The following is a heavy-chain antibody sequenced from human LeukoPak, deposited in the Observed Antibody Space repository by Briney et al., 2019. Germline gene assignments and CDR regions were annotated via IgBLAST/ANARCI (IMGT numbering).Heavy chain of an antibody. CDR2: IYYSGST. CDR3: ASGYSSGWVDY. Sequence: PSETLSLTCTVSGGSISSYYWSWIRQPPGKGLEWIGYIYYSGSTNYNPSLKSRVTISVDTSKYQFSLKLSSVTAADSAVYYCASGYSSGWVDYWGQGTLVTVSS. V-gene: IGHV4-59*01. CDR1: GGSISSYY. J-gene: IGHJ4*02. D-gene: IGHD6-19*01.